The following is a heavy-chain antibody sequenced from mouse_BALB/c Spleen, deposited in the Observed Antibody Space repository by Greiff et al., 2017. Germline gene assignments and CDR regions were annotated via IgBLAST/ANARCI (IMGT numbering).Heavy chain of an antibody. CDR2: ISTYSGNT. CDR3: ARYYRYDIWYFDV. CDR1: GYTFTDYA. V-gene: IGHV1S137*01. Sequence: LMESGAELVRPGASVTLSCKGSGYTFTDYAMHWVKQSHAKSLEWIGVISTYSGNTNYNQKFKGKATMTVDKSSSTAYMELARLTSEDSAIYYCARYYRYDIWYFDVWGAGTTVTVSS. D-gene: IGHD2-14*01. J-gene: IGHJ1*01.